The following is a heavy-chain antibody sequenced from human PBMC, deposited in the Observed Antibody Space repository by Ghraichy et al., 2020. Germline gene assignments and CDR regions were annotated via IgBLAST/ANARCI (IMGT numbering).Heavy chain of an antibody. J-gene: IGHJ6*03. CDR2: INHSGSS. Sequence: SETLSLTCGVYGGSFSDFRWSWIRQSPGKGLEWLGEINHSGSSNYDPSLKSRVIISEDKSKNQFSLKLTSVTAADTAVYYCARGLEFSFARYYMDVWGKGTTVTVSS. V-gene: IGHV4-34*01. CDR1: GGSFSDFR. D-gene: IGHD3-10*01. CDR3: ARGLEFSFARYYMDV.